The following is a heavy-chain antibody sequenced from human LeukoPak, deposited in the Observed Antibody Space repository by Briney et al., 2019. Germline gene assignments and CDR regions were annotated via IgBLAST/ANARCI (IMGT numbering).Heavy chain of an antibody. V-gene: IGHV4-59*12. CDR3: ARAPPYYYDSSGYTLWN. D-gene: IGHD3-22*01. CDR2: IYYSGSP. Sequence: SETLSLTCTVSGGSISNYYWSWIRQPPGKGLEWMGYIYYSGSPNYNPSLKSRVTMSVDTSKNQFSLKLSSVTAADTAVYYCARAPPYYYDSSGYTLWNWGQGTLVTVSS. J-gene: IGHJ4*02. CDR1: GGSISNYY.